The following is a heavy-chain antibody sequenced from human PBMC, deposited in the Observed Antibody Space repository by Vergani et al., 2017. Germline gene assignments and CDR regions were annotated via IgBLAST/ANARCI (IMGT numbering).Heavy chain of an antibody. CDR3: ARHSTVEWLVKLGWIDP. CDR1: GASIRSSNYY. D-gene: IGHD6-19*01. Sequence: QLQLQESGPGLVKPSATLSLTCSVSGASIRSSNYYWGWIRQPPGKVLEWIASIYYSGSTYYNPSLKSRVTISVDTSKNQFSLKLSSVTAADTAVYFCARHSTVEWLVKLGWIDPGGQGILVTVSS. J-gene: IGHJ5*02. CDR2: IYYSGST. V-gene: IGHV4-39*01.